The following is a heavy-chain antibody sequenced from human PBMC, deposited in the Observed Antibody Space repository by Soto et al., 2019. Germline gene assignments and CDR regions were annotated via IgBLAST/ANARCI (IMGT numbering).Heavy chain of an antibody. J-gene: IGHJ4*02. CDR2: IKQDGSEK. V-gene: IGHV3-7*01. Sequence: EVQLEESGGGLVQPGGSLRLSCAASGFTFSSYWMSWVRQAPGKGLEWVANIKQDGSEKYYVDSVKGRFTISRDNAKNSLYLQMNSLRAEDTAVYYCARRYSSSLRLLDYWGQGTLVTVSS. CDR1: GFTFSSYW. CDR3: ARRYSSSLRLLDY. D-gene: IGHD6-13*01.